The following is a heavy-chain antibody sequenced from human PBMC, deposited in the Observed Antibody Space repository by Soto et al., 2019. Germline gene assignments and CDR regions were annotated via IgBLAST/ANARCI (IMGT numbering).Heavy chain of an antibody. CDR2: LYWDDDK. D-gene: IGHD3-22*01. J-gene: IGHJ3*02. Sequence: SGPTLVKPTQTLTLTCNFSGFSLSASGVGVGWIRQPQGKALEWLALLYWDDDKRYSTSLKSRLTITKDTSKIQVVLTMTTMDPVYTAIYYGAPRQPYYYYDSSGYSNDAFDIWGQGTMVTVSS. CDR3: APRQPYYYYDSSGYSNDAFDI. CDR1: GFSLSASGVG. V-gene: IGHV2-5*02.